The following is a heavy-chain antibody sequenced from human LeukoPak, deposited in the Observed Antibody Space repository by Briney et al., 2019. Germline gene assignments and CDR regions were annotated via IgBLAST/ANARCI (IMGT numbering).Heavy chain of an antibody. D-gene: IGHD5-12*01. V-gene: IGHV3-7*01. CDR2: IKQDGSEK. CDR3: ARKNGGYAEY. Sequence: GGSLRLSCAASGFTFSSYAMSWVRQAPGKGLEWVANIKQDGSEKYYVDSVKGRFTISRDNAKNSLYLQMDSLRAEDTAVYYCARKNGGYAEYWGQGTLVTVSS. J-gene: IGHJ4*02. CDR1: GFTFSSYA.